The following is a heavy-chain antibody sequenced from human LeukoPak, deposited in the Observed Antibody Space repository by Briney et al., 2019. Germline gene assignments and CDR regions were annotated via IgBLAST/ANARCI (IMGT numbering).Heavy chain of an antibody. V-gene: IGHV3-74*03. CDR1: EFNFYKYW. D-gene: IGHD3-22*01. Sequence: GGSLRLSCAASEFNFYKYWMHWVRQVPGEGLVWVSRINTDGSNTKYADPVKGRFTISRDNGKNTLFLQMNSLRAEDTAVYYCARSYYYDSMIDYWGQGTLVTVSS. J-gene: IGHJ4*02. CDR3: ARSYYYDSMIDY. CDR2: INTDGSNT.